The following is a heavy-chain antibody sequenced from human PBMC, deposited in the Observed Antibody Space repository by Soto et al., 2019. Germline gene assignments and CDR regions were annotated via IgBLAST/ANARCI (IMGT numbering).Heavy chain of an antibody. J-gene: IGHJ5*02. D-gene: IGHD3-9*01. V-gene: IGHV4-31*03. CDR3: ARTLSRPDILNGYYNPKWFDP. Sequence: SESLSLTCTVSGGSISSGGYYWSWIRQHPGKGLEWIGYIYYSGSTYYNPSLKSRVTISVDTSKNQFSLKLSSVTAADTAVYYCARTLSRPDILNGYYNPKWFDPWGQGTLVTVSS. CDR1: GGSISSGGYY. CDR2: IYYSGST.